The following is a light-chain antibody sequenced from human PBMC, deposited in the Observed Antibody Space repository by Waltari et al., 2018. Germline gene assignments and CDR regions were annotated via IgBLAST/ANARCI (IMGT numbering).Light chain of an antibody. CDR2: DVS. Sequence: SALTQPASVSGSPGQSITISCTGTSSDVGSYNSVLWYQDHPGQGPKVIIYDVSDRPSGVSARFSGSKSGNTASLTISGLQAEDEADYYCSSQSSDNVVLFGGGTKVTVL. J-gene: IGLJ3*02. CDR3: SSQSSDNVVL. V-gene: IGLV2-14*03. CDR1: SSDVGSYNS.